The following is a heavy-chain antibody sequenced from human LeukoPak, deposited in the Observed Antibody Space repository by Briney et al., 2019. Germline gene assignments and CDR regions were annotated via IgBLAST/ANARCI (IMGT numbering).Heavy chain of an antibody. CDR3: ARTTRGSGSYY. Sequence: SETLSLICTVSGGSINSGGYYWSWIRQHPGKGLEWIGYIYYSGSTYYNPSLKSRVTISVDTSKNQFSLKLSSVIAADTAVYYCARTTRGSGSYYWGQGTLVTVSS. V-gene: IGHV4-31*03. J-gene: IGHJ4*02. CDR1: GGSINSGGYY. CDR2: IYYSGST. D-gene: IGHD3-10*01.